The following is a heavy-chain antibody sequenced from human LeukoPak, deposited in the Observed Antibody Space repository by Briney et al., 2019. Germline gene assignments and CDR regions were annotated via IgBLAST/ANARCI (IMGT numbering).Heavy chain of an antibody. CDR1: GFTVSSNY. J-gene: IGHJ4*02. CDR2: IYSDGST. D-gene: IGHD6-13*01. CDR3: ARGGVAAAASIDY. Sequence: GGSLRLSCAASGFTVSSNYMSWVRQAPGKGLEWVSLIYSDGSTYYADSVMGRFTISRDNSKNTLSLQMNSLRADDTAVYYCARGGVAAAASIDYWGQGTLVTVSS. V-gene: IGHV3-53*01.